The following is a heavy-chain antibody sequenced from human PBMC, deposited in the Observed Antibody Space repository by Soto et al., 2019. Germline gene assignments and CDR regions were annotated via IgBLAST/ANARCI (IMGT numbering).Heavy chain of an antibody. V-gene: IGHV3-74*01. D-gene: IGHD5-18*01. CDR2: INNDGTTT. CDR1: GFTFSRHC. J-gene: IGHJ4*02. Sequence: EVHLVEPGGGVVQRGGSLRLSWVASGFTFSRHCLHWVRQVQGRGRLWVSRINNDGTTTAYADSVKGRFSISRDNADNTLFLQMNNLRAEDTGVYYCAAERAEARGYSYGRTLDDWGQGSLVAVSS. CDR3: AAERAEARGYSYGRTLDD.